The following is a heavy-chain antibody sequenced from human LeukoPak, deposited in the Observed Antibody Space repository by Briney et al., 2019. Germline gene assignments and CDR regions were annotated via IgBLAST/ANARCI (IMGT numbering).Heavy chain of an antibody. J-gene: IGHJ4*02. CDR1: GFTFSSYA. CDR3: ARDSYDSSGYYFWAAYYFDY. Sequence: GGSLRLSCAASGFTFSSYAMSWVRQAPGKGLEWVANIKQDGSEKYYVDSVKGRFTISRDNAKNSLYLQMNSLRAEDTAVYYCARDSYDSSGYYFWAAYYFDYWGQGTLVTVSS. D-gene: IGHD3-22*01. CDR2: IKQDGSEK. V-gene: IGHV3-7*01.